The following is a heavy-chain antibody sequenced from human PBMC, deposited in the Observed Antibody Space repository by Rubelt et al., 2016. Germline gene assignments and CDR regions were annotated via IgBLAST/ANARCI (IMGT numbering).Heavy chain of an antibody. J-gene: IGHJ4*02. CDR1: GGSFSGYY. D-gene: IGHD3-3*01. V-gene: IGHV4-34*01. CDR2: INHSGST. CDR3: ARDSRGYDFWSS. Sequence: QVQLQQWGAGLLKPSETLSLTCAVYGGSFSGYYWSWIRQPPGTGLEWIGEINHSGSTNYNPSLKSRVTISVDTSKNQFSLRLRSVTAADTAVYYCARDSRGYDFWSSWGQGTLVTVSS.